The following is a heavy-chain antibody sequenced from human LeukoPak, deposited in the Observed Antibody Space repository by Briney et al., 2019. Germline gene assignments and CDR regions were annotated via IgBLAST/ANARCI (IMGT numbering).Heavy chain of an antibody. CDR2: INPSGGST. V-gene: IGHV1-46*01. CDR3: ASASISPVYYYYMDV. J-gene: IGHJ6*03. Sequence: ASVKVSCKASGYTFTGYYMHWVRQAPGQGLEWMGIINPSGGSTSYAQKFQGRVTMTRDMSTSTVYMELSSLRSEDTAVYYCASASISPVYYYYMDVWGKGTTVTVSS. CDR1: GYTFTGYY. D-gene: IGHD2-2*02.